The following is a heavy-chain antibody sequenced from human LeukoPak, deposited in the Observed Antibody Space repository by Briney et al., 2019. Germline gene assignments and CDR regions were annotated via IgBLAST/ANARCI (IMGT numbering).Heavy chain of an antibody. CDR3: ASWGEGALDN. CDR2: ISTSTTTI. CDR1: GFTFSSYA. Sequence: GGSLRLSCAASGFTFSSYATHWVRQAPGKGLEWISYISTSTTTIYYANSVKGRFTISRDNAKKSLYLQMNSLRVEDTGVYYCASWGEGALDNWGQGTLVTVSS. D-gene: IGHD1-26*01. J-gene: IGHJ4*02. V-gene: IGHV3-48*01.